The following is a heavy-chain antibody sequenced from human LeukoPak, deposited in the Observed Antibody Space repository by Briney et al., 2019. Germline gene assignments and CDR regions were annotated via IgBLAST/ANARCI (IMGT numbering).Heavy chain of an antibody. CDR3: ARDGKLGKEFDP. CDR1: GGTSSSGDYY. CDR2: IYYTGST. V-gene: IGHV4-30-4*01. Sequence: SETLSLTSTVSGGTSSSGDYYRRWIRQPPEKSLEWIGYIYYTGSTYYNPSLKSRATITLDSSKNQSSRKLSSVTAADTAGSYSARDGKLGKEFDPCGHGTLVSVSS. D-gene: IGHD1-26*01. J-gene: IGHJ5*02.